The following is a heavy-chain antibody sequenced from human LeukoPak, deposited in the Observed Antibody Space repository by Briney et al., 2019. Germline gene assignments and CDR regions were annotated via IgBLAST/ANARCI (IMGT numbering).Heavy chain of an antibody. D-gene: IGHD5-18*01. CDR2: INEDGSDI. Sequence: GGSLRLSCAASGFTFGSYAMTWVRQAPGKGLEWVANINEDGSDIYYLDSVKARFTVSRANAKNSLFLQMHSLRAEDTAICYCARDTYRFFDFWGQGTLVTVSS. CDR1: GFTFGSYA. V-gene: IGHV3-7*03. J-gene: IGHJ4*02. CDR3: ARDTYRFFDF.